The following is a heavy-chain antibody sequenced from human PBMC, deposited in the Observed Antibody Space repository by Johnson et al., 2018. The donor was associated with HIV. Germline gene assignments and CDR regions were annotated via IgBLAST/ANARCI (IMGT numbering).Heavy chain of an antibody. CDR1: GFTFDDYA. V-gene: IGHV3-9*01. Sequence: VQLVESGGGLVQPGRSLRLSCAASGFTFDDYAMHWVRQAPGKGPEWVSGISWNSGITGYADSVKGRFTISRDNAKNSLYLQMNSLRAEDTAVYYCARGGWGDAFDIWGQGTMVTVSS. J-gene: IGHJ3*02. D-gene: IGHD3-16*01. CDR2: ISWNSGIT. CDR3: ARGGWGDAFDI.